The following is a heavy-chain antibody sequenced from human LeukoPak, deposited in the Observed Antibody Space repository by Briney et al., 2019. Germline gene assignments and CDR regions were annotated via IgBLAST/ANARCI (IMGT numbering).Heavy chain of an antibody. Sequence: PSETLSLTCTVSGGSISSTSYYWGWIRQPPGKGLEWIGNIYYSGSTYYSPSLKSRVTISVDTSKNQFSLKLSSVTAADTAVYYCARQLRGYYDSSGYSHDYWGQGTLVTVSS. J-gene: IGHJ4*02. CDR1: GGSISSTSYY. D-gene: IGHD3-22*01. V-gene: IGHV4-39*01. CDR3: ARQLRGYYDSSGYSHDY. CDR2: IYYSGST.